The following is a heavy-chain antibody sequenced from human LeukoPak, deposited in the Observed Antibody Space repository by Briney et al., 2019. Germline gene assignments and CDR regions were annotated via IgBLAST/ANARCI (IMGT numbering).Heavy chain of an antibody. D-gene: IGHD2-2*01. CDR1: GGSISNYY. Sequence: PSETLSLTCTVSGGSISNYYWSWIRQPAGKGLEWIARMYTSGSTKYNPSLKSRVTESVDTSRNQFSLNLSSVTAADTAVYYCARAAGHCNTTTCYPEYFQHWGQGTLVTVSS. J-gene: IGHJ1*01. CDR2: MYTSGST. CDR3: ARAAGHCNTTTCYPEYFQH. V-gene: IGHV4-4*07.